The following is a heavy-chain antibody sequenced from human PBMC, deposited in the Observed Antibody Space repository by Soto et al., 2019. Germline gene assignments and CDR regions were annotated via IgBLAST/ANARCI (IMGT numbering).Heavy chain of an antibody. Sequence: PGGSLRLSCAASGFTFSSYAMSWVRQAPGKGLEWVSAISGSGGSTYYADSVKGRFTISRDNSKNTLYLQMNSLRAEDTAVYYCAKLVMITFGGVIVIPGSNRDDAFDIWGQGTMVTVSS. CDR3: AKLVMITFGGVIVIPGSNRDDAFDI. D-gene: IGHD3-16*02. CDR2: ISGSGGST. V-gene: IGHV3-23*01. CDR1: GFTFSSYA. J-gene: IGHJ3*02.